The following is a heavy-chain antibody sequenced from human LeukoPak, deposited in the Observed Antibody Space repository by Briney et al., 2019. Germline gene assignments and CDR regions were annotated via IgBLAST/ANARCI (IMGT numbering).Heavy chain of an antibody. CDR2: ISGSGGST. D-gene: IGHD3-16*02. CDR3: AGAPYYDYVWGSYRQPIYYFDY. Sequence: GGSLRLSCAASGFTFSSYAMSWVRQAPGKGLEWVSAISGSGGSTYYADSVKGRFTISRDNSKNTLYLQMNSLRAEDTAVYYCAGAPYYDYVWGSYRQPIYYFDYWGQGTLVTVSS. J-gene: IGHJ4*02. CDR1: GFTFSSYA. V-gene: IGHV3-23*01.